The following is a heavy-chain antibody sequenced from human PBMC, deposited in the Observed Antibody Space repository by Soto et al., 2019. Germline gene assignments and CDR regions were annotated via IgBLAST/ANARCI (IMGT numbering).Heavy chain of an antibody. CDR1: GFTLSSYT. V-gene: IGHV3-48*01. CDR2: ISRSSSTI. CDR3: ASGYGSGSKFDP. D-gene: IGHD3-10*01. J-gene: IGHJ5*02. Sequence: GGSLRLSCAASGFTLSSYTMSWVRQAPGKGLEWVSYISRSSSTIYYADSVKGRFTISRDNAENSLYLQMSSLRAEDTAVYYCASGYGSGSKFDPWGQGTLVTVSS.